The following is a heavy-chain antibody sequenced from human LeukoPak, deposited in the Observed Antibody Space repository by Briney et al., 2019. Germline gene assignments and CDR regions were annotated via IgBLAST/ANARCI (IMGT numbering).Heavy chain of an antibody. V-gene: IGHV3-48*03. D-gene: IGHD6-19*01. CDR3: AKDQGSGWYSDSYYMDV. J-gene: IGHJ6*03. CDR1: GFTFSSYE. CDR2: ISSSGSTI. Sequence: PWGSLRLSCAASGFTFSSYEMNWVRQAPGKGLEWVSYISSSGSTIYYADSVKGRFTISRDNAKNSLYLQMNSLRAEDTAVYYCAKDQGSGWYSDSYYMDVWGKGTTVTVSS.